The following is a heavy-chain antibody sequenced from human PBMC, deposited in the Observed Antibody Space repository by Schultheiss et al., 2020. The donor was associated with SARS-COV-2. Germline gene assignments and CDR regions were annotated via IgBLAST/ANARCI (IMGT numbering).Heavy chain of an antibody. Sequence: SETLSLTCTVSGGSISSYYWSWIRQPPGKGLEWIGYIYYSGSTNYNPSLKSRVTISVDTSKNQFSLKLSSVTAADTAVYYCARAGLTTAPEYNWFDPWGQGTLVTVSS. J-gene: IGHJ5*02. CDR3: ARAGLTTAPEYNWFDP. V-gene: IGHV4-59*12. CDR1: GGSISSYY. D-gene: IGHD4-17*01. CDR2: IYYSGST.